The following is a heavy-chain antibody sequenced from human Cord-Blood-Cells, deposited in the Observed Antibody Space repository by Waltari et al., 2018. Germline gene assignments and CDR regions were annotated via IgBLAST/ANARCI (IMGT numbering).Heavy chain of an antibody. Sequence: QVQLQESGPGLVKPSETLSLTCAVSGYSISSGYYWGWIRQPPGTGLEWIGSIYHSGSTYYNPSLKSRVTISVDTSKNQFSLKLSSVTAADTAVYYCARVSVAGSVFYYYYYYGMDVWGQGTTVTVSS. D-gene: IGHD6-19*01. J-gene: IGHJ6*02. CDR2: IYHSGST. CDR1: GYSISSGYY. V-gene: IGHV4-38-2*01. CDR3: ARVSVAGSVFYYYYYYGMDV.